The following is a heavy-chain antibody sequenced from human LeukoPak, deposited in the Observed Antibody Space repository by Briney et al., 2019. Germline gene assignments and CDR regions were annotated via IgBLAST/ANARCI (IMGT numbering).Heavy chain of an antibody. CDR2: INPNSGGT. CDR3: ARDRAEYYYDSSGYYFIGYWFDP. D-gene: IGHD3-22*01. Sequence: ASVKVSCKASGYTFTSYYMHWVRQAPGQGLEWMGIINPNSGGTNYAQKFQGRVTMTRDTSISTAYMELSRLRSDDTAVYYCARDRAEYYYDSSGYYFIGYWFDPWGQGTLVTVSS. CDR1: GYTFTSYY. J-gene: IGHJ5*02. V-gene: IGHV1-2*02.